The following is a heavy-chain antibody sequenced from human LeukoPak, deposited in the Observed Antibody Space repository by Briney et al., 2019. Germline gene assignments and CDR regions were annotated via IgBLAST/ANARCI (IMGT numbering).Heavy chain of an antibody. V-gene: IGHV3-15*01. CDR3: ATPSTLVDH. J-gene: IGHJ4*02. D-gene: IGHD2-2*01. Sequence: PGGSLRLSCAASGFTFYDAWMSWIRQAPGKGLEWVGRIKSKSDGGTTDYAASVKGRFTISRDDSQNTLYLQMNSLKSEDTAVYYCATPSTLVDHWGQGTSVTVSS. CDR1: GFTFYDAW. CDR2: IKSKSDGGTT.